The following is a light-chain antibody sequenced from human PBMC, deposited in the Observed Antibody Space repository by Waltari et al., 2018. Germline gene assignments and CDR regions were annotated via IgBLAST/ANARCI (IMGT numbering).Light chain of an antibody. CDR3: QSYDNRLSAWV. CDR2: GSS. V-gene: IGLV1-40*01. CDR1: RSHLGADYA. J-gene: IGLJ3*02. Sequence: QSALTQPPSASGAPGHRVTISCTGSRSHLGADYAVHWYQQLPRTAPTLPTHGSSNRPSGVPDRFSGSKSGTSASLAITGLQAEDEADYYCQSYDNRLSAWVFGGGTKLTVL.